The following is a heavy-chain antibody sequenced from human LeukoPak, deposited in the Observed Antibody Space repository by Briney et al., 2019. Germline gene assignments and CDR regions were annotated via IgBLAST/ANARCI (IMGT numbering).Heavy chain of an antibody. V-gene: IGHV4-4*07. J-gene: IGHJ4*02. Sequence: SETLSLTCTVSGGSISSYCWSWIRQPAGKGLEWIGRIYTSGSTNYNPSLKSRVTMSVDTSKNQFSLKLSSVTAADTAVYYCARVTHLLQGGGEIDYWGQGTLVTVSS. CDR3: ARVTHLLQGGGEIDY. D-gene: IGHD4-11*01. CDR1: GGSISSYC. CDR2: IYTSGST.